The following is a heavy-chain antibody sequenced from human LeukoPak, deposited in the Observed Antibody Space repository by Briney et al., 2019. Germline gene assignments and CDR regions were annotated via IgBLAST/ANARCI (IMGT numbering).Heavy chain of an antibody. D-gene: IGHD1-26*01. V-gene: IGHV4-39*01. CDR2: VFYSGNT. J-gene: IGHJ4*02. CDR1: DGSISSSSYY. Sequence: SETLSLTCTVSDGSISSSSYYWGWIRQSPGKGLEWIGSVFYSGNTFYNPSLKSRVAIFVDTSQSLFSLKLSSVTAADTAVYYCARLAGATDHFDYWGQGTLVTVSS. CDR3: ARLAGATDHFDY.